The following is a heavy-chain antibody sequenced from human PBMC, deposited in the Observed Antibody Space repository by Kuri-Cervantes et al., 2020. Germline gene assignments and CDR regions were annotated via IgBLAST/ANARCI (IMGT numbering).Heavy chain of an antibody. CDR1: GFTFDDYA. CDR3: AKAPKDASAFDI. CDR2: ISWNSGSI. J-gene: IGHJ3*02. Sequence: SLKISCAASGFTFDDYAMHWVRQAPGKGLEWVSGISWNSGSIGYADSVKGRFTISRDNAKKSLYLQMNSLRAEDTALYYCAKAPKDASAFDIWGQGTMVTVS. V-gene: IGHV3-9*01.